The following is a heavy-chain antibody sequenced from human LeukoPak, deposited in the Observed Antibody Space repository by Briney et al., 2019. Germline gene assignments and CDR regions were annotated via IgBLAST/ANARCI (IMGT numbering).Heavy chain of an antibody. CDR1: GFTVSSNY. CDR2: IYSGGST. CDR3: AAATRYYGMDV. V-gene: IGHV3-53*01. Sequence: GGSLRLSCAASGFTVSSNYMSWVRQAPGKGLKWVSVIYSGGSTYYADSVKGRFTISRDNSKNTLYLQMNSLRAEDTAVYYCAAATRYYGMDVWGQGTTVTVSS. J-gene: IGHJ6*02. D-gene: IGHD6-25*01.